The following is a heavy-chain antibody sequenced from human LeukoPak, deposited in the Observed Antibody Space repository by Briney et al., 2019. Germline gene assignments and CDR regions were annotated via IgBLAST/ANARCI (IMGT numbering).Heavy chain of an antibody. J-gene: IGHJ5*01. CDR1: GASVTSSNVV. V-gene: IGHV4-39*01. Sequence: PSETLSLTSTVAGASVTSSNVVWAWIRQPPGKGLEWIGSFLYGGNTNYNPSLKSRATISVDTSKKAFSLNLSSVTAADTALYYCARHQFWIWSPFDSWGQGILVTVSS. CDR3: ARHQFWIWSPFDS. D-gene: IGHD3-3*01. CDR2: FLYGGNT.